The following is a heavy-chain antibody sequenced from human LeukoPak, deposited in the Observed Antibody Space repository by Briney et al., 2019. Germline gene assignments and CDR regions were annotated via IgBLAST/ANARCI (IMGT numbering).Heavy chain of an antibody. CDR2: IWYDGSNK. CDR3: AREILVAGAYYYYGMDV. D-gene: IGHD6-19*01. J-gene: IGHJ6*02. Sequence: PGGSLRLSCAASGFTFSSYGMHWVRQAPGKGPEWVAVIWYDGSNKYYADSVKGRFTISRDNSKNTLYLQMNSLRAEDTAVYYCAREILVAGAYYYYGMDVWGQGTTVTVSS. V-gene: IGHV3-33*01. CDR1: GFTFSSYG.